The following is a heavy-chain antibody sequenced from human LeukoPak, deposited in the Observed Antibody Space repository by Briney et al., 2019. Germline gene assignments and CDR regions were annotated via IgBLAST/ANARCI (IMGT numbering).Heavy chain of an antibody. V-gene: IGHV3-9*03. D-gene: IGHD1-26*01. CDR1: GFTFDDYA. CDR3: AKDTGGSYRGFDY. Sequence: GRSLRLSCAASGFTFDDYAMHWVRQAPGKGLEWVSGISWNSGSIGYADSVKGRFTISRDNAKNSLYLQMNSLRAEDMALYYCAKDTGGSYRGFDYWGQGTLVTVSS. CDR2: ISWNSGSI. J-gene: IGHJ4*02.